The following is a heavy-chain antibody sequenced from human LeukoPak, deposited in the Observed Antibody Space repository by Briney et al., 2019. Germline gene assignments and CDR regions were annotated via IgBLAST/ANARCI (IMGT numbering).Heavy chain of an antibody. J-gene: IGHJ4*02. V-gene: IGHV3-7*01. CDR2: IKQDGSEK. CDR1: GFTFRSYW. Sequence: PGGSLRLSCAASGFTFRSYWMSWVRQAPGKGLEWVANIKQDGSEKCYVDSVKGRFTISRDNADNSLYLQMSSLRAEDTAVYYCAREGYYFEFWGQGALVTVSS. CDR3: AREGYYFEF.